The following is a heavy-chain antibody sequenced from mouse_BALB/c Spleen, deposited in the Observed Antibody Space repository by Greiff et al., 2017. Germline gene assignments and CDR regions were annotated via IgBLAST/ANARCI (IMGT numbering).Heavy chain of an antibody. Sequence: EVQRVESGGGLVKPGGSLKLSCAASGFAFSSYDMSWVRQTPEKRLEWVAYISSGGGSTYYPDTVKGRFTISRDNAKNTLYLQMSSLKSEDTAMYYCARTGYGNYEAWFAYWGQGTLVTVSA. V-gene: IGHV5-12-1*01. CDR1: GFAFSSYD. D-gene: IGHD2-10*02. CDR3: ARTGYGNYEAWFAY. CDR2: ISSGGGST. J-gene: IGHJ3*01.